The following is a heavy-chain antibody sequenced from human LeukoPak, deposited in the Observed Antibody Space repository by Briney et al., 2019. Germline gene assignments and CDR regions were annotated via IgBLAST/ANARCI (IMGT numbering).Heavy chain of an antibody. CDR3: ARDAIVRDYSNSDY. Sequence: ASVKVSCKASGYTFTGYYIHWVRQAPGQGLEWMGWINPNSGGTNYAQKFQGRVTMSRDTSISTAYMELSRLTSDDTAVYYCARDAIVRDYSNSDYWGQGTLVTVSS. D-gene: IGHD4-11*01. V-gene: IGHV1-2*02. CDR2: INPNSGGT. CDR1: GYTFTGYY. J-gene: IGHJ4*02.